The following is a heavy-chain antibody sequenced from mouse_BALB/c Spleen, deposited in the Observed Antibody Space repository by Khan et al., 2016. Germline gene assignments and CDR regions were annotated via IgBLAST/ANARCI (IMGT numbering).Heavy chain of an antibody. CDR2: TNPTNGRT. CDR1: GYTFTSYW. D-gene: IGHD1-1*01. Sequence: QVQLQQPGAELVKAGASVKMSCKASGYTFTSYWMHWVKQRLGQGLEWFAETNPTNGRTYYNEKFKRKDTLTVDKSSSTAYMLLSGPTFEDSAVYYCARIKKIVATYFDYWGQGTTLTVSS. V-gene: IGHV1S81*02. J-gene: IGHJ2*01. CDR3: ARIKKIVATYFDY.